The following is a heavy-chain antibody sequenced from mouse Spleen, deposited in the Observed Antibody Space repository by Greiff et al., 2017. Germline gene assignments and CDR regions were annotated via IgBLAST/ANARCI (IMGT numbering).Heavy chain of an antibody. CDR2: ISSGSSTI. D-gene: IGHD3-1*01. J-gene: IGHJ4*01. V-gene: IGHV5-17*01. Sequence: EVKLMESGGGLVKPGGSLKLSCAASGFTFSDYGMHWVRQAPEKGLEWVAYISSGSSTIYYADTVKGRFTISRDNAKNTLFLQMTSLRSEDTAMYYCARDRGRAMDYWGQGTSVTVSS. CDR3: ARDRGRAMDY. CDR1: GFTFSDYG.